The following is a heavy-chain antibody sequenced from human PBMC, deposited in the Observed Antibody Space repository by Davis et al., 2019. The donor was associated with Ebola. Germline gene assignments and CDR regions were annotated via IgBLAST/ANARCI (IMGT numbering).Heavy chain of an antibody. V-gene: IGHV3-21*01. CDR1: GFTFSSYS. J-gene: IGHJ4*02. CDR3: AREGTRGWYEN. Sequence: GESLKISCAASGFTFSSYSMNWVRQAPGKGLEWVSSISSSSSYIYYADSVKGRFTISRDNAKNSLYLQMNSLRAEDTAVYYCAREGTRGWYENWGQGTLVTVSS. CDR2: ISSSSSYI. D-gene: IGHD6-19*01.